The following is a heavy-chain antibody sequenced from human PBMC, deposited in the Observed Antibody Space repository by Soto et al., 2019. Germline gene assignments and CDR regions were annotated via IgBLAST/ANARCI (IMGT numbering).Heavy chain of an antibody. CDR1: GYTFTSYD. V-gene: IGHV1-8*01. CDR2: MNPNSGNA. CDR3: AREITIFGVVTAGMDV. D-gene: IGHD3-3*01. J-gene: IGHJ6*02. Sequence: GXSVKVSCKASGYTFTSYDINWVRQATGQGLEWMGWMNPNSGNAGYAQKFQGRVTMTRNTSISTAYMELSSLRSEDTAVYYCAREITIFGVVTAGMDVWGQGTTVTVSS.